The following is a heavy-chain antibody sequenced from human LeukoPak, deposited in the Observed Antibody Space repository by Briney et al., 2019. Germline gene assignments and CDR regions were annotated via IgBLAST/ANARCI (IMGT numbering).Heavy chain of an antibody. Sequence: ASVKVSCKASGYTFPSYFMHRVRQAPGQGLEWMGGIIPIFGTANYAQKFQGRVTITADESTSTAYMELSSLRSEDTAVYYCARDVSGSWYFDYWGQGTLVTVSS. CDR2: IIPIFGTA. CDR1: GYTFPSYF. CDR3: ARDVSGSWYFDY. V-gene: IGHV1-69*13. J-gene: IGHJ4*02. D-gene: IGHD3-10*01.